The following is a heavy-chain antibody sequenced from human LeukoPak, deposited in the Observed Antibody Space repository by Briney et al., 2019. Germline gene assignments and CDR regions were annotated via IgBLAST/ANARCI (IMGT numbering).Heavy chain of an antibody. Sequence: SETLSLTCTVSGGSISTYYWTWIRQLAGKGPEWIGRVSTTAAAIYNPSLETRVTVSIDTSKNQFSLKLTSVTAADTAVYYCARAVRIGVVANIMDVWGKGTTVTVSS. CDR2: VSTTAAA. V-gene: IGHV4-4*07. CDR3: ARAVRIGVVANIMDV. J-gene: IGHJ6*03. CDR1: GGSISTYY. D-gene: IGHD3-3*01.